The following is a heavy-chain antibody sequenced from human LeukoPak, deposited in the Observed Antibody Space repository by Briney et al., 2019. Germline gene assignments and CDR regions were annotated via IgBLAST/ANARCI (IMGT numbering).Heavy chain of an antibody. CDR3: ARATTMIAAFDI. V-gene: IGHV4-61*01. CDR2: IYYSGST. Sequence: SETLSLTCTVSGGSISNRSHYWSWIRQPPGKGLEWIGYIYYSGSTNYNPSLKSRVTISVDTSKNQFSLKLSSVTAADTAVYYCARATTMIAAFDIWGQGTMVTVSS. D-gene: IGHD3-22*01. J-gene: IGHJ3*02. CDR1: GGSISNRSHY.